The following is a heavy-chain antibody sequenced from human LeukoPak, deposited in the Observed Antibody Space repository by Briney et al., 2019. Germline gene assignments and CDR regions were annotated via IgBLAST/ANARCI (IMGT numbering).Heavy chain of an antibody. D-gene: IGHD6-19*01. CDR3: ARDSPGIAVAGIDY. V-gene: IGHV1-69*04. J-gene: IGHJ4*02. CDR1: GGTFSSYA. Sequence: ASVKVSCKASGGTFSSYAISWVRQAPGQGLEWMGRIIPILGIASYAQKFQGRVTITADKSTSTAYMELSSLRSEDTAVYYCARDSPGIAVAGIDYWGQGTLVTVSS. CDR2: IIPILGIA.